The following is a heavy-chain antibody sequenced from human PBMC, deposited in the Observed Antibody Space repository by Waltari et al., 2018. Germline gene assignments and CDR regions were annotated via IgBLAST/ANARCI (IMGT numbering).Heavy chain of an antibody. CDR1: GYTFTSFD. CDR2: MNPNSGNT. V-gene: IGHV1-8*01. J-gene: IGHJ4*02. CDR3: ARVEGIAVAGLDY. D-gene: IGHD6-19*01. Sequence: QVQLVQSGAEVKKPGASVTVSCKASGYTFTSFDINWVRQATGQGLEWVGWMNPNSGNTGYAQNFQGRVTMTRNTSISTAYMELSSLRSEDTAVYYCARVEGIAVAGLDYWGQGTLVTVSS.